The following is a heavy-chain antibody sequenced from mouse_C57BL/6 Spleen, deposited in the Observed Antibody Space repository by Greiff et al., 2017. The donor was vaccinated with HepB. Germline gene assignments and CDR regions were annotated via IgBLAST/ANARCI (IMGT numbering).Heavy chain of an antibody. D-gene: IGHD2-2*01. CDR1: GYSFTGYY. J-gene: IGHJ3*01. V-gene: IGHV1-42*01. CDR3: ARRLIYYGYDWFAY. CDR2: INPSTGGT. Sequence: EVQLMESGPELVKPGASVKISCKASGYSFTGYYMNWVKQSPEKSLEWIGEINPSTGGTTYNQKFKAKATLTVDKSSSTAYMQLKSLTSEDSAVYYCARRLIYYGYDWFAYWGQGTLVTVSA.